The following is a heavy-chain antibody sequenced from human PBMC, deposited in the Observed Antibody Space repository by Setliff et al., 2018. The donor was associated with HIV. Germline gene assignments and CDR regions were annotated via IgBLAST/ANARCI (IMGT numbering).Heavy chain of an antibody. J-gene: IGHJ1*01. CDR2: IYYSGST. D-gene: IGHD3-22*01. CDR3: ARSAAYDSSFQH. V-gene: IGHV4-39*01. Sequence: SETLSLTCTVSGGSIRSSSSYWGWIRQPPGKGLEWIGYIYYSGSTYQNPSLKSRVTISVDTSKNQYSLKLSSVTAADTAVYYCARSAAYDSSFQHWGQGTLVTVSS. CDR1: GGSIRSSSSY.